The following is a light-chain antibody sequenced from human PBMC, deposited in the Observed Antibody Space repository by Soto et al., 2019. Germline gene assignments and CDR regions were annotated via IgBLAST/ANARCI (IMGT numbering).Light chain of an antibody. Sequence: QSVLTQPPSASGTPGQRVTISCSGSSSNIGSDYVYWYQQFPGTAPKLLIYRNNQRPSGVPDRFSGSKSGTSASLAISGPRSEDEADYYCAAWDDSLSGYVFGTGTKAPS. CDR1: SSNIGSDY. J-gene: IGLJ1*01. CDR3: AAWDDSLSGYV. V-gene: IGLV1-47*01. CDR2: RNN.